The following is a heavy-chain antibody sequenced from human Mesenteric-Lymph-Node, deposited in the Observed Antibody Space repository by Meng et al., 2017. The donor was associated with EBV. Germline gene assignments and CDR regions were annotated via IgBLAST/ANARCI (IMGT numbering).Heavy chain of an antibody. CDR3: AREGGSGTYYPFDH. CDR2: TYYRSKWYF. D-gene: IGHD3-10*01. Sequence: QGQLPQPGPGLVKPSHTLSLTCAIAGDNVSSNRVFCNWIRQSPSRGLEWLGRTYYRSKWYFDYAVSVKSRITINPDTSKNQFSLQLNSVTPEDTAVYYCAREGGSGTYYPFDHWGQGTLVTVSS. CDR1: GDNVSSNRVF. J-gene: IGHJ4*02. V-gene: IGHV6-1*01.